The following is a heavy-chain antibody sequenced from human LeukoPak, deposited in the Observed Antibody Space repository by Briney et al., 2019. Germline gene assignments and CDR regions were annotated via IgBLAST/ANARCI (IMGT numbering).Heavy chain of an antibody. Sequence: GSLRLSCAASGFTVSSNSMSWVRQPPGKGLEWIGYISHSGSTKYTPSLKSRVTMSIDTSKNQFSLNLYSVTAADTAVYYCASSLGYSYGYGYFDYWGQGTLVTVSS. V-gene: IGHV4-59*02. CDR1: GFTVSSNS. J-gene: IGHJ4*02. CDR2: ISHSGST. CDR3: ASSLGYSYGYGYFDY. D-gene: IGHD5-18*01.